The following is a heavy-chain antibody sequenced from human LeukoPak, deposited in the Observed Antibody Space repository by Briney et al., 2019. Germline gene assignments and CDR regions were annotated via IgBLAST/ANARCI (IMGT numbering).Heavy chain of an antibody. D-gene: IGHD6-13*01. CDR1: GGTFCSYA. CDR2: IIPILGIA. CDR3: ATGGTSSLIDY. V-gene: IGHV1-69*04. Sequence: SVKVSCKASGGTFCSYAISWVRQAPGQGLEWMGRIIPILGIANYAQKFQGRVTITADKSTSTAYMELSSLRSEDTAVYYCATGGTSSLIDYWGQGTLVTVSS. J-gene: IGHJ4*02.